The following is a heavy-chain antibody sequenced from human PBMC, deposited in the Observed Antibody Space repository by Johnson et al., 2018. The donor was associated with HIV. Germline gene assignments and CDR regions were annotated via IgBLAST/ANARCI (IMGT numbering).Heavy chain of an antibody. J-gene: IGHJ3*02. CDR2: MSWNSGSI. CDR1: GFTFDDYA. V-gene: IGHV3-9*01. CDR3: AKAIWGCGILGMGAFAI. Sequence: VQLVESGGGLVQPGRSLRLSCAASGFTFDDYAMHWVRQVPGKGLEWVSGMSWNSGSIGDADSVKGRFTISGDNSKNSLYLQMNRLRVEDTALYYCAKAIWGCGILGMGAFAIWGQGTIVTVSS. D-gene: IGHD2-21*01.